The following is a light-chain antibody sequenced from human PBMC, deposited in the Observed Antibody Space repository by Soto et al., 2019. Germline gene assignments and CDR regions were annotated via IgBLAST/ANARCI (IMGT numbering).Light chain of an antibody. V-gene: IGKV3-20*01. CDR2: GAS. CDR1: QSISDT. J-gene: IGKJ1*01. CDR3: QQYGSSRWT. Sequence: ELVMTQSPATLSVSPGGRATLSCMASQSISDTLAWYQQKPGQAPRLLIYGASRRATGFPARFSGSGSGTDFTLTISRLEPEDFAVYYCQQYGSSRWTFGQGTKVDIK.